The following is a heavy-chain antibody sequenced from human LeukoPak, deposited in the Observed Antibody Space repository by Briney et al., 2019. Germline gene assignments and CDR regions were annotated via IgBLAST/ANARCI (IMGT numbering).Heavy chain of an antibody. CDR1: GYTFTKYA. Sequence: ASVKVSCKGSGYTFTKYAISWVRQAPGQGLEYMGWIDTNTGNPTYAQGFTGRFVFSLDTSVSTAYLQISSLKAEDSAIYFCANCYDSSGFFAYWGQGTLVTISS. CDR3: ANCYDSSGFFAY. CDR2: IDTNTGNP. D-gene: IGHD3-22*01. V-gene: IGHV7-4-1*02. J-gene: IGHJ4*02.